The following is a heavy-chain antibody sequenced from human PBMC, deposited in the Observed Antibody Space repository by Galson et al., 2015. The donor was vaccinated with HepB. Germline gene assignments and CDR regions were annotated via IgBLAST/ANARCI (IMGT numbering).Heavy chain of an antibody. D-gene: IGHD5-18*01. CDR1: GFTVSSNY. Sequence: SLRLSCAASGFTVSSNYMSWVRQAPGKGLEWVSVIYSGGSTYYADSVKGRFTISRDNSKNTLYLQMNSLRAEDTAVYYCARLDGYSYGLGGTKSNWFDPWGQGTLVTVSS. CDR3: ARLDGYSYGLGGTKSNWFDP. V-gene: IGHV3-66*01. J-gene: IGHJ5*02. CDR2: IYSGGST.